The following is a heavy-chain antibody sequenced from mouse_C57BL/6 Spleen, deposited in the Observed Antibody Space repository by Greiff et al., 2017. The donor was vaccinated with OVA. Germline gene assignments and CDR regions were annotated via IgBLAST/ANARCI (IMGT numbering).Heavy chain of an antibody. CDR2: IHPNSGST. V-gene: IGHV1-64*01. D-gene: IGHD2-1*01. J-gene: IGHJ4*01. CDR3: ARGDGNYVYYAMDY. Sequence: VQLQQPGAELVKPGASVKLSCKASGYTFTSYWMHWVKQRPGQGLEWIGMIHPNSGSTNYNEKFKSKATLTVDKSSSTAYMQRSSLTSEDSAVYYCARGDGNYVYYAMDYWGQGTSVTVSS. CDR1: GYTFTSYW.